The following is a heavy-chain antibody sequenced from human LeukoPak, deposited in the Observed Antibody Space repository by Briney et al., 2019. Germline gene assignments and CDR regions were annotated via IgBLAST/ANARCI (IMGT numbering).Heavy chain of an antibody. CDR1: GNTFTSNY. D-gene: IGHD2-8*01. CDR3: ASGYCTNITCYDAFDI. V-gene: IGHV1-46*01. J-gene: IGHJ3*02. Sequence: ASVKVSCKASGNTFTSNYLHWVRQAPGQGLEWMGIIIPSDGSASYAQKFQGRVTMVRDTSTSTVYMQLSSLRSEDTAVYYCASGYCTNITCYDAFDIWGQGTMVTVSS. CDR2: IIPSDGSA.